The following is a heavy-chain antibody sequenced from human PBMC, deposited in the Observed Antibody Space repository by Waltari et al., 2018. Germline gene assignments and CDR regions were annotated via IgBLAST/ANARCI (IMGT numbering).Heavy chain of an antibody. CDR3: ARDRVNSGSYYLYFDY. Sequence: QVQLQESGPGLVKPSETLSLTCTVSGGSISSYYWSWIRQPAGKGLEWIGRIYTSGSTNYNPSLKSRVTMSVDTSKNQFSLKLSSVTAADTAVYYCARDRVNSGSYYLYFDYWGQGTLVTVSS. D-gene: IGHD1-26*01. J-gene: IGHJ4*02. CDR1: GGSISSYY. CDR2: IYTSGST. V-gene: IGHV4-4*07.